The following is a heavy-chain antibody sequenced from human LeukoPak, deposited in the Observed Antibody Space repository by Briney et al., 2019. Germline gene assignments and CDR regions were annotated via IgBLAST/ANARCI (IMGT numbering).Heavy chain of an antibody. V-gene: IGHV4-34*01. CDR3: ASCAGHNWFDP. CDR1: GGSFSGYY. CDR2: INHSGST. D-gene: IGHD6-13*01. Sequence: SETLSLTCAVYGGSFSGYYWSWIRQPPGKGLEWIGEINHSGSTNYNPSLKSRVTISVDTSKNQFSLKLSSVTAADTAVYYCASCAGHNWFDPWGQGTLVTVSS. J-gene: IGHJ5*02.